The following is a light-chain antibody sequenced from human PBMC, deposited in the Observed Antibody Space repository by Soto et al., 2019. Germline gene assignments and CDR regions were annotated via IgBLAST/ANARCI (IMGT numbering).Light chain of an antibody. CDR2: DAS. J-gene: IGKJ4*01. Sequence: EFVLTQSPGTLSLSPGERATLSCRASQTVRNNYLAWYQQKPGQAPRLLIYDASSRATGIPDRFSGSGSETDFTLTISSLEPEDSAVYYCQQRSNWPSLTFGGGTKVDSK. CDR3: QQRSNWPSLT. V-gene: IGKV3D-20*02. CDR1: QTVRNNY.